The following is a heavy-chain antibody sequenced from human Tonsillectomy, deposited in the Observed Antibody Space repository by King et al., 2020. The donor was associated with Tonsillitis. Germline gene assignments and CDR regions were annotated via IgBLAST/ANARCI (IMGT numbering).Heavy chain of an antibody. Sequence: VQLQESGPGLVKPSETLSLTCTVSGGSISTYYWSWIRQTPGKGLEWIGYIYYSESTNYNPSLKSRVTISLYTSKNPFSLKLSSVTAADTAVYYCARVAGTYGGFGQLYFDYWGQGTLVTVSS. CDR1: GGSISTYY. J-gene: IGHJ4*02. V-gene: IGHV4-59*01. CDR2: IYYSEST. D-gene: IGHD2-8*01. CDR3: ARVAGTYGGFGQLYFDY.